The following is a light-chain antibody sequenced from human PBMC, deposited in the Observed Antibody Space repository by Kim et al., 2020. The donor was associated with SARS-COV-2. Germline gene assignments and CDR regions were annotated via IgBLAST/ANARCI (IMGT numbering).Light chain of an antibody. CDR1: KNVNN. CDR3: QQYDISPGT. Sequence: LYLAPGERASPSCRASKNVNNVAWYQQKPGQAPRLLIYGASSRAAGIPDRFSGSGSGTEHTLTISRLEPEDFAVYHCQQYDISPGTFGQGTKLEI. V-gene: IGKV3-20*01. J-gene: IGKJ2*01. CDR2: GAS.